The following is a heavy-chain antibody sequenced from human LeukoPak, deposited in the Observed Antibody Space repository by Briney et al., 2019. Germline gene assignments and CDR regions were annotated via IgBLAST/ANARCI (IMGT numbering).Heavy chain of an antibody. J-gene: IGHJ4*02. CDR3: ARGTVAGTFPDY. CDR1: GYTFTSYD. V-gene: IGHV1-8*01. CDR2: MNPNSGNT. D-gene: IGHD6-19*01. Sequence: ASVKVSCKASGYTFTSYDINWVRQATGQGLEWMGWMNPNSGNTGYAQMFQGRVTMTRNTSIGTAYMELSSLRSEDTAVYYCARGTVAGTFPDYWGQGTLVTVSS.